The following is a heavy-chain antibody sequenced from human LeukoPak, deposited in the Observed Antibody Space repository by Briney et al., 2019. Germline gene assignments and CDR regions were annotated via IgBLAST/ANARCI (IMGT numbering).Heavy chain of an antibody. Sequence: GGSLRLSCATSEFSFGGYAMSWVRQAPGKGLEWVSAISGSGSTTYYADSVRGRFSISRDNSGNTLYLQMNSLSAEDTAVYYCAKAFCGYTGSYFDYWGQGTRVTVSS. CDR1: EFSFGGYA. J-gene: IGHJ4*02. D-gene: IGHD1-26*01. V-gene: IGHV3-23*01. CDR3: AKAFCGYTGSYFDY. CDR2: ISGSGSTT.